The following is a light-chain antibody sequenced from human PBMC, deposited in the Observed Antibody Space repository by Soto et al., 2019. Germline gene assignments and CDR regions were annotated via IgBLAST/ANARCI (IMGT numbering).Light chain of an antibody. Sequence: DIQMTQSPSSLSASVGDRVTITCRASQDISNYLNWYQQRPGKAPKLLIYDASNLERGVPSRFSVTRSGTHFTVAITSLQPEDVATYYCQQSDSLPITFGQGTRLEI. CDR3: QQSDSLPIT. CDR2: DAS. CDR1: QDISNY. V-gene: IGKV1-33*01. J-gene: IGKJ5*01.